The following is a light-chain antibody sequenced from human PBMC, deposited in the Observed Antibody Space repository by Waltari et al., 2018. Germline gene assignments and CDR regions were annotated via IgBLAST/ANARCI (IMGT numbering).Light chain of an antibody. J-gene: IGKJ1*01. CDR1: ENVDSNE. V-gene: IGKV3-20*01. Sequence: DIVLTQSPGTLSLSPGERPTLSCKARENVDSNELAWYQLKPGQAPRLLVYGASTRATGIPDRFSGGGSGTDFSLIISSLEPEDSAIYYCQQYAGSPRTFGQGTRVEIK. CDR2: GAS. CDR3: QQYAGSPRT.